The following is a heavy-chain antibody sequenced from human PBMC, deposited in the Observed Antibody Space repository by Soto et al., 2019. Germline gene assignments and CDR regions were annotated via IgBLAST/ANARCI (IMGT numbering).Heavy chain of an antibody. Sequence: ASVKVSCKASGYTFTSYGISWVRQAPGQGLEWMGWISAYNGNTNYAQKLQGRVTMTTDTSTSTDYMELRSLRSDDTAVYYCARDPDCSSTSCSIAGVYYYYGMDVWGQGTTVTVSS. CDR2: ISAYNGNT. J-gene: IGHJ6*02. V-gene: IGHV1-18*01. D-gene: IGHD2-2*01. CDR3: ARDPDCSSTSCSIAGVYYYYGMDV. CDR1: GYTFTSYG.